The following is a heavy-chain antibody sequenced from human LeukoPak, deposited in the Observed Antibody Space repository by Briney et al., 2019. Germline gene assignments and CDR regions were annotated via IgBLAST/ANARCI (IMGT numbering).Heavy chain of an antibody. Sequence: GGSPRLSCAASGFTFSSYSMNWVRQAPGKGLEWVSSISSSSSYIYSADSVKGRFTISRDNAKNSMYLQMNSLRAEDTAVYYCARASIAVAAGLQYWGQGTLVTVSS. J-gene: IGHJ4*02. CDR3: ARASIAVAAGLQY. V-gene: IGHV3-21*01. D-gene: IGHD6-19*01. CDR2: ISSSSSYI. CDR1: GFTFSSYS.